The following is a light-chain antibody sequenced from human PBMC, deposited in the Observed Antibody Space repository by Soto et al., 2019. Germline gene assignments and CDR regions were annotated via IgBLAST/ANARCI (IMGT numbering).Light chain of an antibody. J-gene: IGLJ2*01. CDR2: EVS. CDR3: TSYTGSSLV. Sequence: QSALTQPASVSASPGQSITISCTGTSSDIGRYNYVSWYQQHPGKAPKLIIYEVSHRPSGVSPHFSASKSGNTASLTISGLQADDEADYVCTSYTGSSLVFGGGTKLTVL. V-gene: IGLV2-14*01. CDR1: SSDIGRYNY.